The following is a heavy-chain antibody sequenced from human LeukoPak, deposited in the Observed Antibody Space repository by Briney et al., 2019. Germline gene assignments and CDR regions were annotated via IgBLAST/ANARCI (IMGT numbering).Heavy chain of an antibody. CDR2: ISYDGNNK. CDR3: ARSLVGAVYGSDF. Sequence: PGGSLRLSCAASGFTFNSYAMHWVRQAPGKGLEWVAFISYDGNNKYYADSVKGRFTISRDNSKDTLYLQMNSLRAEDTAVYYCARSLVGAVYGSDFWGQGTLVTVSS. J-gene: IGHJ4*02. CDR1: GFTFNSYA. V-gene: IGHV3-30*04. D-gene: IGHD1-26*01.